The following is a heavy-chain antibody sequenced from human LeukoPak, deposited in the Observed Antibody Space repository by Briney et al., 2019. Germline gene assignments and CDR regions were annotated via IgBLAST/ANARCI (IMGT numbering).Heavy chain of an antibody. V-gene: IGHV4-34*01. J-gene: IGHJ5*02. D-gene: IGHD6-19*01. CDR3: ARADSSGWYFSGWFDP. Sequence: SETLSLTCAVYGGSFSGYYWSWIRQPPGKGLEWIGEINHSGSTNYNPSLKSRVTISVDTSRNQFSLNLASVTAADTAVYYCARADSSGWYFSGWFDPWGQGTLVTVSS. CDR2: INHSGST. CDR1: GGSFSGYY.